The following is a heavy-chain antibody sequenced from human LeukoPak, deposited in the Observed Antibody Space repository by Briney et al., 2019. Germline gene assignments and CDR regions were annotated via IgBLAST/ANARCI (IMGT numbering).Heavy chain of an antibody. CDR2: ISSSGSTI. V-gene: IGHV3-11*01. CDR3: ATNSGSYSSAFDI. Sequence: GSLRLSCAASGFTFSDYYMSWIRQAPGKGLEWVSYISSSGSTIYYADSVKGRFTISRENAKNSLYLQMNSLRAEDTAVYYCATNSGSYSSAFDIWGQGTMVTVSS. CDR1: GFTFSDYY. D-gene: IGHD1-26*01. J-gene: IGHJ3*02.